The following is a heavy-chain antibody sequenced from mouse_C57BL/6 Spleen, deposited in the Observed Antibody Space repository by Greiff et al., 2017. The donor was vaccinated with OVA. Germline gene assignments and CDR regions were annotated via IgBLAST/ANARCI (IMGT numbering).Heavy chain of an antibody. V-gene: IGHV1-26*01. CDR3: ARSVSNYVYYFDY. Sequence: VQLQQSGPELVKPGASVKISCKASGYTFTDYYMNWVKQSHGKSLEWIGDINPNNGGTSYNQKFKGKATLTVDKSSSTAYMELRSLTSEDSAVYYCARSVSNYVYYFDYWGQGTTLTVSS. CDR2: INPNNGGT. D-gene: IGHD2-5*01. J-gene: IGHJ2*01. CDR1: GYTFTDYY.